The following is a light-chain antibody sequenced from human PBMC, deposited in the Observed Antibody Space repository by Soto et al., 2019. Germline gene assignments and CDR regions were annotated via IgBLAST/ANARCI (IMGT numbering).Light chain of an antibody. CDR3: QQYDNLPYT. CDR2: DAS. V-gene: IGKV1-33*01. J-gene: IGKJ2*01. Sequence: DIQMTQSPSSLSASVGDRVTITCQASQDSQTYLNWYQQKPGKAPKLLIYDASNLETGVPSRFSGSGSGTDFTFTISSLQPEDTATYYCQQYDNLPYTFGQGTRLEIK. CDR1: QDSQTY.